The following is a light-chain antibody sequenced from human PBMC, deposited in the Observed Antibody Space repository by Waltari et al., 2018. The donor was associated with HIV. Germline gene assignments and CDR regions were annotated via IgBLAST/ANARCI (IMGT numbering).Light chain of an antibody. V-gene: IGLV1-51*01. CDR3: GTWDSSLSAVV. CDR1: SSNIGNNY. J-gene: IGLJ2*01. Sequence: QSVLTQPPSVSAAPGQKVTISCSGSSSNIGNNYVSWYQQLPRTAPKLLIYDSKKRASGIPDRFSGSKSGTSASRGISGLQTGDEADYYCGTWDSSLSAVVFGGGTKLTVL. CDR2: DSK.